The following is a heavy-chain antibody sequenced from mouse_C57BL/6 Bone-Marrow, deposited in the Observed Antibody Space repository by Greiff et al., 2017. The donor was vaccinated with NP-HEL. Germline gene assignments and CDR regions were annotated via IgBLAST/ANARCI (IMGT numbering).Heavy chain of an antibody. CDR2: ISDGGSYT. V-gene: IGHV5-4*01. CDR3: ARGFITTVMGYFDY. J-gene: IGHJ2*01. Sequence: DVQLVESGGGLVKPGGSLKLSCAASGFTFSSYAMSWVRQTPEKRLEWVATISDGGSYTYYPDNVKGRFTISRDNAKNNLYLQMSHLKSEDTAMYYCARGFITTVMGYFDYWGQGTTLTVSS. D-gene: IGHD1-1*01. CDR1: GFTFSSYA.